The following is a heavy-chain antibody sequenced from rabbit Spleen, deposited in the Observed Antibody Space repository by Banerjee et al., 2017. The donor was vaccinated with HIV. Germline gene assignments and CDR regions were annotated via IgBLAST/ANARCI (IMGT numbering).Heavy chain of an antibody. CDR3: ARDLVGVIGWNFYL. J-gene: IGHJ4*01. CDR2: INAATGKP. CDR1: GFSFGDRDV. D-gene: IGHD1-1*01. Sequence: QEQLVESGGGLVQPEGSLTLTCTASGFSFGDRDVMCWVRQAPGKGLEWIACINAATGKPVYATWAKGRFTISRTSSTTVTLRMTSLTAADTATYFCARDLVGVIGWNFYLWGQGTLVTVS. V-gene: IGHV1S45*01.